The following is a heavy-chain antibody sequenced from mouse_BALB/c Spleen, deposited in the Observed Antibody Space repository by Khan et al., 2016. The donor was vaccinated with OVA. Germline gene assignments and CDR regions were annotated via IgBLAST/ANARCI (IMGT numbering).Heavy chain of an antibody. D-gene: IGHD1-2*01. CDR1: GFTFTDYY. CDR3: ARVDYGYGFAY. Sequence: EVELAESGGGLVQPGGSLRLSCATSGFTFTDYYMNWVRQPPGKALEWLGFIRKKASGYTTEYSPSVKGRFTISRDNSQSILYLQMNTLRAEDSATYYCARVDYGYGFAYWGQGTLVTVSA. V-gene: IGHV7-3*02. CDR2: IRKKASGYTT. J-gene: IGHJ3*01.